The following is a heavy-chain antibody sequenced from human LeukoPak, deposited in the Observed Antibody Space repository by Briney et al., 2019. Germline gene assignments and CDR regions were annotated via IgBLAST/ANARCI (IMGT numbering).Heavy chain of an antibody. J-gene: IGHJ5*02. Sequence: GASVKVSCKASGYTFTGYYMHWVRQAPGQGLEWMGWINPNSGGTNYAQKFQGRVTMTRDTSISTAYMELSRLRSDDTAVYYCARVVTPRVVWFDPWGQGTLVTVSS. CDR1: GYTFTGYY. CDR2: INPNSGGT. CDR3: ARVVTPRVVWFDP. D-gene: IGHD4-23*01. V-gene: IGHV1-2*02.